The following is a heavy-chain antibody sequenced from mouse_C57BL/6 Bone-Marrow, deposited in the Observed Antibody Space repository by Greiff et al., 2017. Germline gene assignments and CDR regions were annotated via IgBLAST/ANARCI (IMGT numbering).Heavy chain of an antibody. D-gene: IGHD2-5*01. CDR1: GYTFTSYW. V-gene: IGHV1-61*01. J-gene: IGHJ4*01. Sequence: QVQLQQPGAELVRPGSSVKLSCKASGYTFTSYWMDWVKQRPGQGLEWIGNIYPSDSETHYNQKFKDKATLTVDKSSSTAYMQLSSLTSEDSAVYYCARWGSNYPYAMDYWGQGTSVTVSS. CDR2: IYPSDSET. CDR3: ARWGSNYPYAMDY.